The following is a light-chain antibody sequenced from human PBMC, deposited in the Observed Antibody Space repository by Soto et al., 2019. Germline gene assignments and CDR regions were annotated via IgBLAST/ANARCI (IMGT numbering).Light chain of an antibody. J-gene: IGLJ2*01. CDR2: SND. V-gene: IGLV1-47*02. CDR1: SSNIETND. Sequence: QSVLTQPPTASGTPGQRVTNTCSGSSSNIETNDIYWHQQLPGSAPKLLIYSNDQRPSGVPDRFSASKSGTSASLAISGLWSEDEAEYFCATWDDSLSGVVFGGGTKLTVL. CDR3: ATWDDSLSGVV.